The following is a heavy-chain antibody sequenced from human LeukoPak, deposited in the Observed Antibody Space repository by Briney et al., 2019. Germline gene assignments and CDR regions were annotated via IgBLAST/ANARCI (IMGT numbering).Heavy chain of an antibody. J-gene: IGHJ4*02. CDR1: GFTFNRYA. D-gene: IGHD5-18*01. CDR2: ISGSGGSI. V-gene: IGHV3-23*01. Sequence: PGGSLRLSCEASGFTFNRYAISWVRQAPGKGLEWVSGISGSGGSIYYADSVKGRFTISRDNSKNTLYLQMNSLRAEDTAVYYCAKDLPDTAMISHYFDYWGQGALVTVSS. CDR3: AKDLPDTAMISHYFDY.